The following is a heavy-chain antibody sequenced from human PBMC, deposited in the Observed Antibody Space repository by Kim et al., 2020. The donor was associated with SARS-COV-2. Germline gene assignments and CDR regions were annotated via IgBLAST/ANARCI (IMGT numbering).Heavy chain of an antibody. CDR3: ARVDYYDSSGPKSLYYYYGMDV. Sequence: SVKVSCKASGGTFSSYAISWVRQAPGQGLEWMGGIIPIFGTANYAQKFQGRVTITADESTSTAYMELSSLRSEDTAVYYCARVDYYDSSGPKSLYYYYGMDVWGQGTTVTVSS. J-gene: IGHJ6*02. CDR2: IIPIFGTA. CDR1: GGTFSSYA. D-gene: IGHD3-22*01. V-gene: IGHV1-69*13.